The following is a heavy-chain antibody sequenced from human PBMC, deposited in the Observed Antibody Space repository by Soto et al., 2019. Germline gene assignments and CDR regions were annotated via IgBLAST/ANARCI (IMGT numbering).Heavy chain of an antibody. CDR3: ARRATMVRGVRSYYYYYMDV. J-gene: IGHJ6*03. CDR2: IYYSGST. Sequence: SETLSLTCTVSGGSISSSSYYWGWIRQPPGKGLEWIGSIYYSGSTYYNPSLKSRVTISVDTSKNQFSLKLSSVTAADTAVYYCARRATMVRGVRSYYYYYMDVWGKGTTVTVSS. D-gene: IGHD3-10*01. CDR1: GGSISSSSYY. V-gene: IGHV4-39*01.